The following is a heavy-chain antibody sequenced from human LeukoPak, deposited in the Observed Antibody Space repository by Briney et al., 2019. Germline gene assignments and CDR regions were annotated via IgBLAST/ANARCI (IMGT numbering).Heavy chain of an antibody. D-gene: IGHD5-18*01. CDR3: AREKITRGYSYGPYYYGMDV. CDR1: GASLSSYF. Sequence: PSETLSLTCAVSGASLSSYFWTWVRQPAGKGLEWIGQIHSGGRTNYNPSLRSRVTMSIDTSKSLFSLKLKSVTAADTAVYYCAREKITRGYSYGPYYYGMDVWGQGTTVTVSS. J-gene: IGHJ6*02. CDR2: IHSGGRT. V-gene: IGHV4-4*07.